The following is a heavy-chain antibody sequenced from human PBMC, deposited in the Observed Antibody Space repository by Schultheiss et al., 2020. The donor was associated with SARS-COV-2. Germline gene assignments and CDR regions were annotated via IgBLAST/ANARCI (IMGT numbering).Heavy chain of an antibody. CDR2: ISSSGSTI. CDR1: GFTFSNAW. CDR3: ARERGPYGDYENWFDP. D-gene: IGHD4-17*01. Sequence: GGSLRLSCAASGFTFSNAWMNWVRQAPGKGLEWVSYISSSGSTIYYADSVKGRFTISRDNAKNSLYLQMNSLRAEDTAVYYCARERGPYGDYENWFDPWGQGTLVTVSS. V-gene: IGHV3-48*04. J-gene: IGHJ5*02.